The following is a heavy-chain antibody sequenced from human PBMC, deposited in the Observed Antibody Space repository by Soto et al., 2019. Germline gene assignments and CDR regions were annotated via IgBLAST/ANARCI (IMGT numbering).Heavy chain of an antibody. CDR2: IYYSGST. J-gene: IGHJ4*02. Sequence: PSETLSLTCTVSGGSIRSYYWSWIRQPPGKGLEWIGYIYYSGSTNYNPSLKSRVTMTTDTSTSTAYMELRSLGFDDTAMYYCARDLFGEDGAGYFDYWGQGTLVTVSS. CDR3: ARDLFGEDGAGYFDY. V-gene: IGHV4-59*01. D-gene: IGHD3-10*01. CDR1: GGSIRSYY.